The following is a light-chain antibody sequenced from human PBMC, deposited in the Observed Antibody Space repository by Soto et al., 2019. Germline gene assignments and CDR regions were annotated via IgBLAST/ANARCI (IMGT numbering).Light chain of an antibody. CDR2: KAS. V-gene: IGKV1-5*03. CDR1: QSISVW. J-gene: IGKJ1*01. Sequence: DIQMTQSPSTLSASVGDRVTITCRASQSISVWLAWYQQKAGKAPNLLIYKASRLESGVPSRFRGRGSETAFTLTISGLQPEDFATYYWQQYYSYTWTFGQGTKVDI. CDR3: QQYYSYTWT.